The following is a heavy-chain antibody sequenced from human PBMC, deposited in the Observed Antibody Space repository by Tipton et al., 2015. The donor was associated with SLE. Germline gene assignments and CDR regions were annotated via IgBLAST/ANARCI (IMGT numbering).Heavy chain of an antibody. CDR1: GYNFGSHP. D-gene: IGHD3-22*01. CDR3: ARDSSASSGYFQH. V-gene: IGHV3-7*03. CDR2: INQDGSEK. J-gene: IGHJ1*01. Sequence: SLRLSCTGSGYNFGSHPMDWVRQAPGKGLEWVANINQDGSEKYYVDSVKGRFTISRDDAKNSLYLQMDSLRAEDTAVYYCARDSSASSGYFQHWGQGTLVTVSS.